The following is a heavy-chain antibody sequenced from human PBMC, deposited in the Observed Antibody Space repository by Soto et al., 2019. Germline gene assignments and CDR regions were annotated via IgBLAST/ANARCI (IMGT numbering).Heavy chain of an antibody. J-gene: IGHJ6*02. Sequence: QVQLVESGGGVVQPGRSLRLSCAASGFTFSSYGMHWVRQAPGKGLEWVAVIWYDGSNKYYADSVKGRFTISRDNSKNTLYLQMNSLRAEDTAVYYCARDPRGITMVRGEDMDVWGQGTTVTVSS. D-gene: IGHD3-10*01. CDR2: IWYDGSNK. CDR1: GFTFSSYG. V-gene: IGHV3-33*01. CDR3: ARDPRGITMVRGEDMDV.